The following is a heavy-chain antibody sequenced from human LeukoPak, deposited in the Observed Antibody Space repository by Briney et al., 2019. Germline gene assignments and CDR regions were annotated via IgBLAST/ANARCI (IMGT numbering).Heavy chain of an antibody. D-gene: IGHD6-13*01. Sequence: SETLSLTCTVSGGSISSSSYYWGWLRQPPGKGLEWIGSIYYSGSTYYNPSLKSGVTISVDTSKNQFSLKLSSVTAADTAVYYCARALYSSSWYYFDYWGQGTLVTVSS. V-gene: IGHV4-39*07. CDR1: GGSISSSSYY. CDR2: IYYSGST. J-gene: IGHJ4*02. CDR3: ARALYSSSWYYFDY.